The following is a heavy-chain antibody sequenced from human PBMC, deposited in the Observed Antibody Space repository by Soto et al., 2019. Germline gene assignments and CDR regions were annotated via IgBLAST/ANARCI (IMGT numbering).Heavy chain of an antibody. D-gene: IGHD3-3*01. Sequence: GASVKVSCQASGYTFTSYGISWVRQAPGQGLEWMGWISAHNGNTNYAQKIQGRVTMTTDPFTSTAYMVLRTLRSDDTAVYYCAMILTYYDFWSGYYTNWFDPWGQGTLVTVSS. J-gene: IGHJ5*02. CDR2: ISAHNGNT. CDR3: AMILTYYDFWSGYYTNWFDP. V-gene: IGHV1-18*04. CDR1: GYTFTSYG.